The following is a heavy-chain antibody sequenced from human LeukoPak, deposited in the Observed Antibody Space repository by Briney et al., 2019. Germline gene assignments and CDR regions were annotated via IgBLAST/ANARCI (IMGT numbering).Heavy chain of an antibody. Sequence: GGSLRLSCAASGFNFITAAMTWVRQAPGKGLEWVSLIGSSGGSTYYADSVKGRFTLSRDNSMDTLYLQMNSLRVEDTAVYYCAKELRPNDYWGQGTLVTVSS. CDR2: IGSSGGST. CDR3: AKELRPNDY. J-gene: IGHJ4*03. D-gene: IGHD2-15*01. CDR1: GFNFITAA. V-gene: IGHV3-23*01.